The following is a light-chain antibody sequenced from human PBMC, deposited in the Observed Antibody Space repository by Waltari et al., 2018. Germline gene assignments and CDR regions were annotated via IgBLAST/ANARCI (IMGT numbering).Light chain of an antibody. CDR2: DVS. V-gene: IGLV2-11*01. CDR1: SNDVGAYNY. J-gene: IGLJ2*01. Sequence: QSALTQPRSVSGSPGQSVTISCTGTSNDVGAYNYVSWHQQHPGKAPKLMIYDVSKLPSGVPDLFSASKSGITAFLTISWLQAEDESDYYFCSFTGTYTHLFFGGGTKLTV. CDR3: CSFTGTYTHLF.